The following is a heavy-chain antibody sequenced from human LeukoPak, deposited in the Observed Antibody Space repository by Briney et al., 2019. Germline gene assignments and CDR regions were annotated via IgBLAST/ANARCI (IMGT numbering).Heavy chain of an antibody. CDR2: INPNSGGT. Sequence: ASVKVSCKASGYTFTGYYMHWGRQAPGQGLEWMGWINPNSGGTNYAQKFQGRVTMTRDTSISTAYMELSRLRSDDTAVYYCARARYNYGSNWFDPWGQGTLVTVSS. J-gene: IGHJ5*02. CDR3: ARARYNYGSNWFDP. V-gene: IGHV1-2*02. CDR1: GYTFTGYY. D-gene: IGHD5-18*01.